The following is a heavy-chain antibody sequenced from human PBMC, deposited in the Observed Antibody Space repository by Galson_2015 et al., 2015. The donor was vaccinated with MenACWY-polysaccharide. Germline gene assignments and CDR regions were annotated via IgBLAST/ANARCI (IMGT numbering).Heavy chain of an antibody. V-gene: IGHV1-8*01. Sequence: SVKVSCKASGYTFTSYDINWVRQATGQGLEWMGWMNPNSGNTGYAQKFQGRVTMTRNTSISTAYMELSSLRSEDTAVYYCARRRRIAAAGTGTNWFDPWGRGTLVTVSS. CDR3: ARRRRIAAAGTGTNWFDP. CDR2: MNPNSGNT. J-gene: IGHJ5*02. D-gene: IGHD6-13*01. CDR1: GYTFTSYD.